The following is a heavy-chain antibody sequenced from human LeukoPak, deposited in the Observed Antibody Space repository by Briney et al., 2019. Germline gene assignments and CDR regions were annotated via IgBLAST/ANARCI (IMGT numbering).Heavy chain of an antibody. V-gene: IGHV3-23*01. CDR2: ISGSGGST. J-gene: IGHJ4*02. CDR1: GFTFSSYA. Sequence: PGGSLRLSCAASGFTFSSYAMSWVRQAPGKGLEWVSAISGSGGSTYYADSVKGRFTISRDNSKNTLYLQMNSLRAEDTAVYYCAKRPGYGGNSGADYWGQGTLVTVSS. D-gene: IGHD4-23*01. CDR3: AKRPGYGGNSGADY.